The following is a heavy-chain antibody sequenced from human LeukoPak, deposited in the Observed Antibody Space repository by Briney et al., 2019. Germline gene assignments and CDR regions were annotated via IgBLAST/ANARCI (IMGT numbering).Heavy chain of an antibody. J-gene: IGHJ5*02. CDR1: GGSISNYY. D-gene: IGHD5-24*01. CDR2: IYYTGST. CDR3: ARGSGRWLQLGGFDP. V-gene: IGHV4-59*01. Sequence: SETLSLTCTVSGGSISNYYWNWIRQSPGKGLEWIGNIYYTGSTNYNPSLKSRVTMSVDTSKNQFSLNLKSVTPEDTAVYYCARGSGRWLQLGGFDPWGQGTLVTVSS.